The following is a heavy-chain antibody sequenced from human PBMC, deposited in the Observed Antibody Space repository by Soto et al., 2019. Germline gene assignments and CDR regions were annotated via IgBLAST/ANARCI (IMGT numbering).Heavy chain of an antibody. CDR1: GYTFTSYY. V-gene: IGHV1-46*01. CDR3: ARAGWTGYQFDP. Sequence: QVQLVQSGAEVKKPGASVKVSCKASGYTFTSYYMHWVRQAPGQGLEWMGIINPSGGSTSYAQKFQGRVTMTRDTSTSTVYMELSSPRSEDTAVYYCARAGWTGYQFDPWGQGTLVTVSS. D-gene: IGHD3-9*01. CDR2: INPSGGST. J-gene: IGHJ5*02.